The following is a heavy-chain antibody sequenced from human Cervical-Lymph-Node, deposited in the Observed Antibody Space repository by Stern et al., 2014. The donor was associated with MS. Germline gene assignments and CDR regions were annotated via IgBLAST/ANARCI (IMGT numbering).Heavy chain of an antibody. CDR1: EGTFSSFG. Sequence: QVQLVQSGAEVKKPWSSVKVSCKAYEGTFSSFGISWMRQAPGQGLEWVGGSIPIFGTANYAQQLQDRVTITADTSTSTAYMDMSSLRSEDTAIYYCASGLIPRDHYNYYGMEVWGQGTTVTVSS. CDR2: SIPIFGTA. J-gene: IGHJ6*02. CDR3: ASGLIPRDHYNYYGMEV. V-gene: IGHV1-69*06. D-gene: IGHD1-14*01.